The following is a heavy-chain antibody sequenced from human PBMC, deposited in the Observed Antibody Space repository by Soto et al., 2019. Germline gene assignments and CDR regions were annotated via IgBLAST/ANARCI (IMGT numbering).Heavy chain of an antibody. D-gene: IGHD3-16*01. J-gene: IGHJ6*02. CDR2: INPSGGST. V-gene: IGHV1-46*01. Sequence: ASVKVSCKASGYTYTSNYMHWVRHAPGQGLEWMGIINPSGGSTSYAQKFQGRVTMTRDTFTSTVYMELSSLRSEDTAVYYCARLGGVVTPDFSFFYYGIDVWGQVPTVTVSS. CDR1: GYTYTSNY. CDR3: ARLGGVVTPDFSFFYYGIDV.